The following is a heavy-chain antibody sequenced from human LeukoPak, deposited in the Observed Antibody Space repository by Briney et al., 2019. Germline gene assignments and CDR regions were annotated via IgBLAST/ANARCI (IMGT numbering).Heavy chain of an antibody. CDR2: VSYSGST. D-gene: IGHD1-1*01. CDR1: GGSITSSNYY. J-gene: IGHJ4*02. Sequence: PSETLSLTCTVSGGSITSSNYYWGWIRQPTGKGLEWVGSVSYSGSTYSNPSLKSRVTISVDTSKNQFSLKLSSVTAADTAVYYCARRTMNNFDYWGQGSLVTVSS. V-gene: IGHV4-39*01. CDR3: ARRTMNNFDY.